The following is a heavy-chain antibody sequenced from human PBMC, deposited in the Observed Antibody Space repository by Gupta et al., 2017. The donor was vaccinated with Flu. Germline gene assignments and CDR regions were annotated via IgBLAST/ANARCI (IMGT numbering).Heavy chain of an antibody. D-gene: IGHD1-1*01. CDR3: AKDRGSGTTYGYFDY. V-gene: IGHV3-30*18. CDR2: ISYDGSNK. Sequence: SYGMDWGRQAPGKGLEWVAVISYDGSNKYYADSVKGRFTISRDNSKNTLYLQMNSLRAEDTAVYYCAKDRGSGTTYGYFDYWGQGTLVTVSS. CDR1: SYG. J-gene: IGHJ4*02.